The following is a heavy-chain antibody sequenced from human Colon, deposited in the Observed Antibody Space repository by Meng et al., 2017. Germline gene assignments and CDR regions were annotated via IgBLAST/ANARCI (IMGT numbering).Heavy chain of an antibody. V-gene: IGHV1-18*01. CDR3: VRVKFQSGDAFDI. CDR1: GYTFNSYG. Sequence: ASVKVSCKASGYTFNSYGISWVRQAPGQGLEWMGWISTYNGNTNYAQKVQGRVTMTTDTSTSTAYMELRSLRSDDTAVYYCVRVKFQSGDAFDIWGQGTMVTVSS. CDR2: ISTYNGNT. J-gene: IGHJ3*02.